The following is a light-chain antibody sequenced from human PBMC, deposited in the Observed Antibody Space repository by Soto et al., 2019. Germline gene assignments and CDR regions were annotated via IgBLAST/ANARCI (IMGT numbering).Light chain of an antibody. CDR1: QSISSW. CDR3: QQYNSFSPT. CDR2: DAS. V-gene: IGKV1-5*01. Sequence: DIQMTQSPSTPSASVGDRVTITCRAGQSISSWLAWYQQKPGKAPKLLIYDASSLESGVPSRFSGSGSGTEFTLTISSLQPDDFATYLCQQYNSFSPTFGQGTKVDIK. J-gene: IGKJ1*01.